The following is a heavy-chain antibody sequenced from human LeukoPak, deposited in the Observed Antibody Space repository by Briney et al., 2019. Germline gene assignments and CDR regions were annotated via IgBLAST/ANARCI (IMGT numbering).Heavy chain of an antibody. CDR2: IYYSGST. CDR1: GGSISSYY. J-gene: IGHJ5*02. CDR3: ARVFRSVGATTGNWFDP. Sequence: PSETLSLTCTVSGGSISSYYWSWLRQPPGKGLEGIGYIYYSGSTNYNPSLKSRVTISVDTSNNQFSLKLSSVTAADTAVYYCARVFRSVGATTGNWFDPWGEGTLVTVSS. V-gene: IGHV4-59*01. D-gene: IGHD1-26*01.